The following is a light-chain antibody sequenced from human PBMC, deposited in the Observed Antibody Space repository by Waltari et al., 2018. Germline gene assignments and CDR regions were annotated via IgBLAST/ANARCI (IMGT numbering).Light chain of an antibody. CDR3: SSHGGSDKFYV. CDR1: SSDIGRYDF. Sequence: QSALTQPPSASGSPGQSVAIPCTGTSSDIGRYDFVSWYQQHPGKAPKLIISEVNKRPSGVPDRFSGAKSGNTASLTVSGLQAEDEADYYCSSHGGSDKFYVFGTGTKVTVL. V-gene: IGLV2-8*01. CDR2: EVN. J-gene: IGLJ1*01.